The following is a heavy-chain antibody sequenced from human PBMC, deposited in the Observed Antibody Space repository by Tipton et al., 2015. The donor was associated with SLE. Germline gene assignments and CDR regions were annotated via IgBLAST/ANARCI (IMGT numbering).Heavy chain of an antibody. D-gene: IGHD1-26*01. V-gene: IGHV4-4*07. CDR1: GFTFSDYY. Sequence: LRLSCAASGFTFSDYYMSWIRQSPGKGLEWVGRIYTSGSTNYNPSLKSRVTMSIDTSENQFSLKLTSVTAADTAVYYCAREATDYWYFDLWGRGTLVTVSS. CDR3: AREATDYWYFDL. J-gene: IGHJ2*01. CDR2: IYTSGST.